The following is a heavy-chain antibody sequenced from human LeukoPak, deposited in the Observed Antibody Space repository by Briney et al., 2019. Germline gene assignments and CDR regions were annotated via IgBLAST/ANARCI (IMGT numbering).Heavy chain of an antibody. J-gene: IGHJ3*02. Sequence: SETLSLTCTVSGYSITSDYYWVWIRQPPGKGLECIGTIYHTGSTYYNPSLKSRVTISVDTSNNTFSLKLSSSTAADTAVYYCAREMSTTRTDAFDIWGQGTMVTVSS. CDR1: GYSITSDYY. V-gene: IGHV4-38-2*02. CDR2: IYHTGST. D-gene: IGHD1-26*01. CDR3: AREMSTTRTDAFDI.